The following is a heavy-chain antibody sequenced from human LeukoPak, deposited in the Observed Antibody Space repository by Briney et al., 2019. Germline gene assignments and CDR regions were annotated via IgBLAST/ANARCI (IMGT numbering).Heavy chain of an antibody. CDR2: ISNDGNNK. CDR1: GFSFNTYP. D-gene: IGHD3-22*01. J-gene: IGHJ3*02. Sequence: GGSLRLSCAASGFSFNTYPMHWVRQAPGKGLEWVAVISNDGNNKYYADSVKGRFTISRDNSNNTPSLQMNGLRVEDTAVYYCAREVVVIIKDAFDIWGQGTMVTVSS. CDR3: AREVVVIIKDAFDI. V-gene: IGHV3-30*04.